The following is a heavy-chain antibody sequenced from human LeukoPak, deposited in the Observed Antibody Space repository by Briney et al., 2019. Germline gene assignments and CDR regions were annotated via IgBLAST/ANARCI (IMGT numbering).Heavy chain of an antibody. V-gene: IGHV1-69*13. CDR1: GGTFSSYA. CDR3: ARDCHKDVGDCSPFDY. CDR2: IIPIFGTA. D-gene: IGHD2-21*02. Sequence: GASVKVSCKASGGTFSSYAISWVRQAPGQGLEWMGGIIPIFGTANYAQKFQGRVTITADESTSTAYMELSSLRSDDTAVYYCARDCHKDVGDCSPFDYWGQGTLVTVSS. J-gene: IGHJ4*02.